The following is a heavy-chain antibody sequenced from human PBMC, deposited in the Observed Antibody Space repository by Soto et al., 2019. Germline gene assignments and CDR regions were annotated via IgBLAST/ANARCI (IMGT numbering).Heavy chain of an antibody. V-gene: IGHV1-46*01. CDR1: GNTFTSYY. D-gene: IGHD2-2*02. CDR3: ARASCSSTSCYTGNWFDP. Sequence: QVQLVQSGAEVKKPRASVKVSCKASGNTFTSYYMHWVRQAPGQGLEWMGIINPSGGSTSYAQKFQGRVTMTRDTSTSTVYMELSSLRSEDTAVYYCARASCSSTSCYTGNWFDPWGQGTLVTVSS. J-gene: IGHJ5*02. CDR2: INPSGGST.